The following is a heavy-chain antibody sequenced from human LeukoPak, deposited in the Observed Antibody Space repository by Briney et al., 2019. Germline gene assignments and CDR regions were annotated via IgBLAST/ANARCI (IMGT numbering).Heavy chain of an antibody. Sequence: ASVKVSCKASGYTFTSYAISWVRQAPGQGLEWMGWISAYNGNTNYAQKLQGRVTMTTDTSTSTAYMELRSLRSDDTAVYYCATSSTVVVPAAEGYYFDYWGQGTLVTVSS. D-gene: IGHD2-2*01. J-gene: IGHJ4*02. CDR3: ATSSTVVVPAAEGYYFDY. CDR2: ISAYNGNT. CDR1: GYTFTSYA. V-gene: IGHV1-18*01.